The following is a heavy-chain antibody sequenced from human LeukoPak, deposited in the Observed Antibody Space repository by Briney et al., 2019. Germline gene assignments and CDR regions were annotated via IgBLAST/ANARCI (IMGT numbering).Heavy chain of an antibody. CDR3: ATFWRGRTSRYDP. CDR2: IYHSGST. Sequence: SETLSLTCTVSGGSISSGGYYWSWIRQPPGKGLEWIGYIYHSGSTYYNPSLKSRVTISVDRSKNQFSLKLSSVTAADTAVYYCATFWRGRTSRYDPWGQGTLVTVSS. J-gene: IGHJ5*02. V-gene: IGHV4-30-2*01. CDR1: GGSISSGGYY. D-gene: IGHD2-2*01.